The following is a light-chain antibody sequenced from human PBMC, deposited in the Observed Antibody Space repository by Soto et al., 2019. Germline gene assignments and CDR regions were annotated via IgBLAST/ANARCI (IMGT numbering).Light chain of an antibody. Sequence: QSVLTQPASMSGSPGRSVPISCTGTSSDVRGYIHASQNQQHPDKAPHLMIYELSNRPPGVSNRFSGSKSGNTASLTISGLQAEDEADYYCSSSTSNSAYVFGTGTKVTVL. J-gene: IGLJ1*01. CDR3: SSSTSNSAYV. CDR2: ELS. V-gene: IGLV2-14*01. CDR1: SSDVRGYIH.